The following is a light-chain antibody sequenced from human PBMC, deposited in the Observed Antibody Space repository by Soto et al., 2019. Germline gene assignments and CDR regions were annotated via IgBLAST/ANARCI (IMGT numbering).Light chain of an antibody. J-gene: IGKJ1*01. CDR3: QQYGSSQWT. V-gene: IGKV3-20*01. Sequence: EIVMTQSPATLSVSPGERVTLSCRASQNVGNNLAWYQQKPGQAPRLLIHGASTRATGIPDRFSGSGSGTDFTLTISRLEPEDFAVYYCQQYGSSQWTFGQGTKVDIK. CDR1: QNVGNN. CDR2: GAS.